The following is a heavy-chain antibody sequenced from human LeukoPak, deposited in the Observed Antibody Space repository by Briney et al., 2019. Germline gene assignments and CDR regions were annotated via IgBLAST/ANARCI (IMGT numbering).Heavy chain of an antibody. V-gene: IGHV3-11*01. J-gene: IGHJ4*02. CDR3: ARHYYHSSGHGGY. D-gene: IGHD3-22*01. Sequence: GGSMRLSCVASGFTFSDYYTSWNRPAPGKGLEWLSYISSSGRTIYYADSVKGRFTISRDNAKNSLYLQMNSLRVEGTAVYYCARHYYHSSGHGGYWGQGTLVTVSS. CDR1: GFTFSDYY. CDR2: ISSSGRTI.